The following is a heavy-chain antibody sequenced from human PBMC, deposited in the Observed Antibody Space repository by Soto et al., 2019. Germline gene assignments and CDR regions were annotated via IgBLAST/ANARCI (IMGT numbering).Heavy chain of an antibody. CDR2: ISGSGGST. CDR3: AKGGLKEWELNIDY. J-gene: IGHJ4*02. V-gene: IGHV3-23*01. D-gene: IGHD1-26*01. Sequence: PGGSRRLSCAASGFTFSSYGMHGVRQAPGKGLEWVSAISGSGGSTYYADSVKGRFTISIDNSKNTLYRQMNSLRAEDTAVYYCAKGGLKEWELNIDYWGQGTLVTVSS. CDR1: GFTFSSYG.